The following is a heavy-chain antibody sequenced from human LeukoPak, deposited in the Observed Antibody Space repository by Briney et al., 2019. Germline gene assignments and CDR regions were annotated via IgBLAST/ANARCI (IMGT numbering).Heavy chain of an antibody. V-gene: IGHV3-21*01. CDR1: GFTFSSYS. CDR2: ISSSSYI. J-gene: IGHJ4*02. Sequence: GGSLRLSCAASGFTFSSYSMNWVRQAPGKGLEWVSSISSSSYIYYADSVKGRFTFSRDNAKNSLYLQMNSLRAEDTAVYYCARASGYSYGDYWGQGTLVTVSS. D-gene: IGHD5-18*01. CDR3: ARASGYSYGDY.